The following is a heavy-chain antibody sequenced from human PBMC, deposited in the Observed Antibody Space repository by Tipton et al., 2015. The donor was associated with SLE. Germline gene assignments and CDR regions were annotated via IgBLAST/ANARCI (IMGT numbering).Heavy chain of an antibody. J-gene: IGHJ6*03. CDR3: ARNPPGPETLSTGRRYFFYYMAV. CDR2: VIPIFCIA. CDR1: GDTFSKTA. Sequence: QLVQSGAEVKMPGSSVKVSCKASGDTFSKTAISWVRQAPGQGLEWLGVVIPIFCIATYAQRFQGRVTITTDVSTSTAYMELNSLTSEYSAVYYCARNPPGPETLSTGRRYFFYYMAVWGTGTTVLVSS. D-gene: IGHD1-1*01. V-gene: IGHV1-69*05.